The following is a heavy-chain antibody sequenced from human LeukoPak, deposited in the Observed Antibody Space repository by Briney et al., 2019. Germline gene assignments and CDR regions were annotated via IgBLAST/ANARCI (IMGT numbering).Heavy chain of an antibody. Sequence: GGSLRLSCEASGLIFDNHAMYWVRQPPGKGLEWVSGINWGGDIKGYADSVKGRFTISRDNAKNSLFPQMNSLKFEDTAVYYCAKDIASGFGELAGWTYYYGMDVWGQGPTVTVSS. J-gene: IGHJ6*02. V-gene: IGHV3-9*01. CDR2: INWGGDIK. CDR3: AKDIASGFGELAGWTYYYGMDV. CDR1: GLIFDNHA. D-gene: IGHD3-10*01.